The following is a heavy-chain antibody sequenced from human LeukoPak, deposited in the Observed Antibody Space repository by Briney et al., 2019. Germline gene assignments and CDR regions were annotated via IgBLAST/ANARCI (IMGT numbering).Heavy chain of an antibody. CDR3: AREVNSSTWRPLDF. Sequence: SETLSLTCTVSGDSNSNYYWSWIRQPAGKGLEWIGRIYTSGSMNYNPSHKSRVTMSVDTSKNQFSLKLTSMTAADTAVYYCAREVNSSTWRPLDFWGQGTLVTVSS. J-gene: IGHJ4*02. CDR1: GDSNSNYY. CDR2: IYTSGSM. V-gene: IGHV4-4*07. D-gene: IGHD6-13*01.